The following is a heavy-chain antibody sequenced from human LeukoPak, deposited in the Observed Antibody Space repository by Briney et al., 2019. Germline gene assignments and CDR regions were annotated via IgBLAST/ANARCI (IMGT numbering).Heavy chain of an antibody. D-gene: IGHD3-10*01. Sequence: SVKVSCKASGGTFSSYAISWVRQAPGQGLEWMGGIITIIGTANYAQKFQGRVTITADKSTSTAYMELSRLRSDDTAVYYCARVLGDCCGSGSYYYWGQGTLVTVSS. CDR3: ARVLGDCCGSGSYYY. J-gene: IGHJ4*02. V-gene: IGHV1-69*06. CDR1: GGTFSSYA. CDR2: IITIIGTA.